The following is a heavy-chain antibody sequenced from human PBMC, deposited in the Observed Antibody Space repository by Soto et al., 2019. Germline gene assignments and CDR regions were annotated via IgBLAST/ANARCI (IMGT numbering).Heavy chain of an antibody. V-gene: IGHV4-61*05. D-gene: IGHD4-17*01. CDR3: ARQSDYGDYGLWFDP. CDR2: IYYSGST. Sequence: SETLSHTCTFSCGSISSSSYYLSWIRQPPGKGLEWIGYIYYSGSTNYNPSLKSRVTISVDTSKNQFSLKLSSVTAADTAVYYCARQSDYGDYGLWFDPWGQGTLVTVSS. CDR1: CGSISSSSYY. J-gene: IGHJ5*02.